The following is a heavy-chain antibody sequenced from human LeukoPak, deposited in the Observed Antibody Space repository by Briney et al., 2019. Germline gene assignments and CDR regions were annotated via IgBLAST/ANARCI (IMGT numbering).Heavy chain of an antibody. Sequence: PGRSLRLSCAASGFTFSSYAIHWVRQAPGKGLEWVAVISYDGSNKYYADSVKGRFTISRDNSKNTLYLQMNSLRAEDTAVYYCAREGQGGYYYYYGMDVWGQGTTVTVSS. CDR3: AREGQGGYYYYYGMDV. CDR1: GFTFSSYA. V-gene: IGHV3-30-3*01. J-gene: IGHJ6*02. D-gene: IGHD1-26*01. CDR2: ISYDGSNK.